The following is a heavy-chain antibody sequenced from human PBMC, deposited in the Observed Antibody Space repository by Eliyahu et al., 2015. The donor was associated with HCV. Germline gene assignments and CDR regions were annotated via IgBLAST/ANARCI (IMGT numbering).Heavy chain of an antibody. CDR3: ARRPGAYFFDH. Sequence: QLHLRETGPGLLSPSETLSLTCTVSGDSITSSSNYWVWIRQPPGKGPEWIGSFYYTGSNYYNPSLKSRVTISVDPSRNQFSLTLTSVTAADTALYYCARRPGAYFFDHWGPGILVTVSS. CDR2: FYYTGSN. D-gene: IGHD7-27*01. CDR1: GDSITSSSNY. V-gene: IGHV4-39*01. J-gene: IGHJ4*02.